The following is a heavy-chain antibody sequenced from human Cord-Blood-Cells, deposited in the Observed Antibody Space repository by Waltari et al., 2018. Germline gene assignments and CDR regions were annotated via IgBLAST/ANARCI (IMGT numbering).Heavy chain of an antibody. CDR2: INPNRGGT. CDR1: VYTFTGYY. CDR3: ARAGYSYGYYFDY. D-gene: IGHD5-18*01. J-gene: IGHJ4*02. V-gene: IGHV1-2*04. Sequence: QVQLVQSGAEVKKPGASVKVSCKASVYTFTGYYMHWVRPAPGQGLEWMGWINPNRGGTNYAQKFQGWVTMTRDTSISTAYMELSRLRSDDTAVYYCARAGYSYGYYFDYWGQGTLVTVSS.